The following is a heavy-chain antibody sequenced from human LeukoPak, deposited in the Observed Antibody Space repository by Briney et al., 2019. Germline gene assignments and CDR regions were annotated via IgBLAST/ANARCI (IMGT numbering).Heavy chain of an antibody. D-gene: IGHD3-22*01. CDR3: AKDLSPVSPIVVVITPNFDY. V-gene: IGHV3-23*01. CDR1: GFTFSSYA. J-gene: IGHJ4*02. CDR2: ISVSGGST. Sequence: GGSLRLSCAASGFTFSSYAMSWVRQAPGKGLEWVSAISVSGGSTYYADSVKGRFTISRDNSKNTLYLQMNSLRAEDTAVYYCAKDLSPVSPIVVVITPNFDYWGQGTLVTVSS.